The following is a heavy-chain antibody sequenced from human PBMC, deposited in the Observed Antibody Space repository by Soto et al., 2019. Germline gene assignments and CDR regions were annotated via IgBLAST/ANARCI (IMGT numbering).Heavy chain of an antibody. CDR3: ARERPLRMSYCSSTSCYTGTGLDP. D-gene: IGHD2-2*02. CDR2: ISAYNGNT. V-gene: IGHV1-18*01. J-gene: IGHJ5*02. Sequence: ASVKVSCKASGYTFTSYGISWVRQAPGQGLEWMGWISAYNGNTNYAQKLRGRVTMTTDTSTSTAYMELRSLRSDDTAVYYCARERPLRMSYCSSTSCYTGTGLDPWGQGTLVTVSS. CDR1: GYTFTSYG.